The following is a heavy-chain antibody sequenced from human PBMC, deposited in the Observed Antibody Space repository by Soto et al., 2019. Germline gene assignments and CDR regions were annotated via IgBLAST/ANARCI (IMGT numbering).Heavy chain of an antibody. CDR2: ISGSGGST. J-gene: IGHJ6*02. V-gene: IGHV3-23*01. D-gene: IGHD2-2*02. CDR1: GFTFGTHG. Sequence: LRLSCEVSGFTFGTHGLHWVRQAPGKGLEWVAAISGSGGSTYYADSVKGRFTISRDNSKNTLYLQMNSLRAEDTAVYYCAKDDPLNIVVVPAAIPSNDPPGYCMDVWRQGTTVTVSS. CDR3: AKDDPLNIVVVPAAIPSNDPPGYCMDV.